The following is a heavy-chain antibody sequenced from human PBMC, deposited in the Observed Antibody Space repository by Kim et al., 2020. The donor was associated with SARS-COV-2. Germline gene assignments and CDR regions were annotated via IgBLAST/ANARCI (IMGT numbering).Heavy chain of an antibody. CDR1: GGTFSSYA. Sequence: SVKVSCKASGGTFSSYAISWVRQAPGQGLEWMGGIIPIFGTANYAQKFQGRVTITADESTSTAYMELSSLRSEDTAVYYCARSRDIVVVPAAIPVGETNYYYYGMDVWGQGTTVTVSS. CDR2: IIPIFGTA. V-gene: IGHV1-69*13. CDR3: ARSRDIVVVPAAIPVGETNYYYYGMDV. D-gene: IGHD2-2*01. J-gene: IGHJ6*02.